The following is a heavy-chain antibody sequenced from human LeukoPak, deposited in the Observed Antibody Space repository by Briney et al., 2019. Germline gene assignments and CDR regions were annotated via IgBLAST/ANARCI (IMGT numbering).Heavy chain of an antibody. CDR3: ARAGKVTTFGISDY. CDR1: GGTFSSYA. J-gene: IGHJ4*02. D-gene: IGHD2/OR15-2a*01. Sequence: GASVKVSCKASGGTFSSYAISWVRQAPGQGLEWMGRIIPILGIANYAQKFQGRVTITADKSTSTAYMELSSLRSEDTAVYYCARAGKVTTFGISDYWGQGTLVTVSS. CDR2: IIPILGIA. V-gene: IGHV1-69*04.